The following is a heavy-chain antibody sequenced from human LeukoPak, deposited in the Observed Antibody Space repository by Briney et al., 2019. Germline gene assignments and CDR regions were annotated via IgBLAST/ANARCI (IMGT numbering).Heavy chain of an antibody. Sequence: PGGSLRLSCAASGFTFSSYWMHWVRQAPGKGLVWVSRINSDGSSTSYADSVKGRFTISRDNAKNTLYLQMNSLRAEDTAVYYCAREPGATPFGYYYYGMDVWGQGTTVTVSS. CDR1: GFTFSSYW. V-gene: IGHV3-74*01. CDR3: AREPGATPFGYYYYGMDV. D-gene: IGHD1-26*01. J-gene: IGHJ6*02. CDR2: INSDGSST.